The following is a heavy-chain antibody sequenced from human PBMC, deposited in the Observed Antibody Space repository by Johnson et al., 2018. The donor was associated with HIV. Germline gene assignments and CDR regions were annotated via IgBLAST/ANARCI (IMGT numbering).Heavy chain of an antibody. CDR1: GFTFSNAL. J-gene: IGHJ3*01. Sequence: VQLVESGGGLVKPGGSLRLSCAASGFTFSNALMTWVRQAPGKGLEWVGRITSEADGGTTDYGAPVKGRFPISRDNSKSTLYLQMSSLRVEDTAVYYWSKIYLGQQLRDPFDFWGQGTLVTVSS. CDR3: SKIYLGQQLRDPFDF. CDR2: ITSEADGGTT. V-gene: IGHV3-15*01. D-gene: IGHD6-13*01.